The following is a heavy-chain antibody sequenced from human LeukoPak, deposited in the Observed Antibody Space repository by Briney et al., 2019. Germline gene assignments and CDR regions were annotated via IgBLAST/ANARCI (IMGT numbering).Heavy chain of an antibody. J-gene: IGHJ4*02. CDR1: GFTFSSYS. D-gene: IGHD5-24*01. CDR2: ISSSSSYI. Sequence: PGGSLRLSCAASGFTFSSYSMNWVRQAPGKGLEWVSSISSSSSYIYYADSVKGRFTISRDNAKNSLYLQMNSLRAEDTAVYYCARSERRDGYTFDYWGQGTLVTVSS. V-gene: IGHV3-21*01. CDR3: ARSERRDGYTFDY.